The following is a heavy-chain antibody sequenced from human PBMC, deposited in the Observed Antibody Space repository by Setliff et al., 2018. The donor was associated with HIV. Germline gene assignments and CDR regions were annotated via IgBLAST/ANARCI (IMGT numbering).Heavy chain of an antibody. CDR2: INHSGSA. CDR1: GGSFSGYY. CDR3: AREGITMVRGLIIHYYYSGMDV. J-gene: IGHJ6*02. V-gene: IGHV4-34*10. D-gene: IGHD3-10*01. Sequence: SETLSLTCAVYGGSFSGYYWTWIRQPPGKGLEWIGKINHSGSAKYNPSLQGRVTMTTDTSTSTVYMELRSLRSDDTAVYYCAREGITMVRGLIIHYYYSGMDVWGQGTTVTVSS.